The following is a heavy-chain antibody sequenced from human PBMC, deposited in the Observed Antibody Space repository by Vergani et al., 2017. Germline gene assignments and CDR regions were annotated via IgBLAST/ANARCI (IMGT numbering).Heavy chain of an antibody. V-gene: IGHV4-38-2*02. CDR3: ARVMAGDDAFDI. J-gene: IGHJ3*02. D-gene: IGHD6-19*01. CDR1: GYSISSGYY. CDR2: IYHSGST. Sequence: QVQLQESGPGLVKPSETLSLTCTVSGYSISSGYYWGWIRQPPGNGLEWIGSIYHSGSTSYNPSLKSRVTISVDTSKNQFSLKLSSVTAADTAVYYCARVMAGDDAFDIWGQGTMVTVSS.